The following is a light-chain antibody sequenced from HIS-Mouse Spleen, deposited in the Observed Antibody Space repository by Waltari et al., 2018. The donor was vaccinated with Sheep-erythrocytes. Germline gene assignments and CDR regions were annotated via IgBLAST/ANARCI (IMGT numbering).Light chain of an antibody. CDR1: SSDVGGYNE. CDR2: DVS. Sequence: QSALTQPRSVSGSPGQSVTISCTGTSSDVGGYNEVSRYQQPPGNAPKLLIYDVSKRPSGVPDRFSCSKSDNTASLTMSGLQAEDEADYYCCSYAGSYNHVFATGTKVTVL. CDR3: CSYAGSYNHV. V-gene: IGLV2-11*01. J-gene: IGLJ1*01.